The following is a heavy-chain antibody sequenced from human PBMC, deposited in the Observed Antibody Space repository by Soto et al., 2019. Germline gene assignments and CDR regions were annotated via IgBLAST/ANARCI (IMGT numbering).Heavy chain of an antibody. D-gene: IGHD3-3*01. CDR1: GFTFSSYA. V-gene: IGHV3-30-3*01. J-gene: IGHJ4*02. CDR3: VRSATFGVVIPPFDY. Sequence: QVQLVESGGGVVQPGRSLRLSCAASGFTFSSYAMHWVRQAPGKGLEWVAVISYDGSNKYYADSVKGRFTISRDNSKNTLYLQMNSLRAEDTAVYYCVRSATFGVVIPPFDYWGQGTLVTVSS. CDR2: ISYDGSNK.